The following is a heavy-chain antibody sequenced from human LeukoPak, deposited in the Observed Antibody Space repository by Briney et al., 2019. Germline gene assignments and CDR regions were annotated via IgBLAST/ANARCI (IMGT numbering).Heavy chain of an antibody. CDR2: IYYSGST. Sequence: SETLSLTCTVSGGSISSGGYYWSWIRQHPGKGLEWIGYIYYSGSTYYNPSLKSRVTISVDTSKNQFSPKLSSVTAADTAVYYCARVELRDYYDSSGYNDYWGQGTLVTVSS. J-gene: IGHJ4*02. CDR1: GGSISSGGYY. V-gene: IGHV4-31*03. CDR3: ARVELRDYYDSSGYNDY. D-gene: IGHD3-22*01.